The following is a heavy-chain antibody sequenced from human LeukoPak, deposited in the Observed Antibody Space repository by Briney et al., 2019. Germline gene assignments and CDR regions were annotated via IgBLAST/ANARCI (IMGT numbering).Heavy chain of an antibody. CDR2: ISYDGSNK. D-gene: IGHD3-10*01. V-gene: IGHV3-30*04. CDR1: GFTFSSYA. CDR3: ATYYYGSGSYRFDY. J-gene: IGHJ4*02. Sequence: PGRSLRLSCAASGFTFSSYAMHWVRQAPGKGLEWVAVISYDGSNKYYADSVKGRFTISRDNSKNTLYLQMNSLRAEDTAVYYCATYYYGSGSYRFDYWGQGTLVTVSS.